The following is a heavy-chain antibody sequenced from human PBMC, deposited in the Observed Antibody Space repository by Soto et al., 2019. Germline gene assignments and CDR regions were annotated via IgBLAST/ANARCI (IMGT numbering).Heavy chain of an antibody. Sequence: QPGGSLRLSCAASGFTFSSYAMSWVRQAPGKGLEWVSAISGSGDSTYYADSVKGRFTISRDNSKNTLYLQMNSLRGDDTALYYCAKDQGYCSSTSCYYDYWGQGTLVTVSS. CDR1: GFTFSSYA. CDR3: AKDQGYCSSTSCYYDY. V-gene: IGHV3-23*01. CDR2: ISGSGDST. J-gene: IGHJ4*02. D-gene: IGHD2-2*01.